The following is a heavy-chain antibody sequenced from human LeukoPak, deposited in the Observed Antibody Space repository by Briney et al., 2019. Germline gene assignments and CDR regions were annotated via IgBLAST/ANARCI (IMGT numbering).Heavy chain of an antibody. J-gene: IGHJ4*02. V-gene: IGHV3-48*03. CDR3: ARDRRDITGTTSFDY. D-gene: IGHD1-7*01. CDR1: GFTFSSYE. Sequence: PGGSLRLSCAASGFTFSSYEMNWVRQAPGKGLEWVSYISSSGSTIYYADSVKGRFTISRGNAKNSLYLQMNSLRAEDTAVYYCARDRRDITGTTSFDYWGQGTLVTVSS. CDR2: ISSSGSTI.